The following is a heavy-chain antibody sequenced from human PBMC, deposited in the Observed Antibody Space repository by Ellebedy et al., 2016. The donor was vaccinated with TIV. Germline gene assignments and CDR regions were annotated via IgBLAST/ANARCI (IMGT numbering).Heavy chain of an antibody. CDR3: ATDGSYGDYRSPTHAFEI. D-gene: IGHD4-17*01. V-gene: IGHV3-7*01. CDR2: INQDGSDT. Sequence: GGSLRLSCAASGFTFNSYWMTWVRQAPGKGLEWVANINQDGSDTYYVDSLRGRFTISRDNAKNSLYLLMNSLRGEDTAVYYCATDGSYGDYRSPTHAFEIWGQGTMVPVSS. CDR1: GFTFNSYW. J-gene: IGHJ3*02.